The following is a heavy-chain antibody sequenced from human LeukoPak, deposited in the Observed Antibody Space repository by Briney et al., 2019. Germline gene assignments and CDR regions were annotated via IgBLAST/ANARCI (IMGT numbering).Heavy chain of an antibody. V-gene: IGHV4-59*08. CDR1: GDSMSSYY. J-gene: IGHJ3*02. CDR3: ARRNVLTEGEAFDI. D-gene: IGHD3-16*01. CDR2: VYNSGNT. Sequence: SETLSLTCTVSGDSMSSYYWTWIRQPPGTGLEWIGYVYNSGNTNYNPSLRSRVTISVDASKNQFSLKLNSVTAADTAVYYCARRNVLTEGEAFDIWGQGTLVTVSS.